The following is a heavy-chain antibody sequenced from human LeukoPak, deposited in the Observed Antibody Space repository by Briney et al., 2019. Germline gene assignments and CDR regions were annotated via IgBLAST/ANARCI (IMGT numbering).Heavy chain of an antibody. CDR1: GFTFSSYA. CDR3: ARLRTYGYYYDGMDV. V-gene: IGHV3-23*01. D-gene: IGHD3-16*01. CDR2: ISGSGGST. J-gene: IGHJ6*02. Sequence: GGSLRLSCAASGFTFSSYAMSWVRQAPGKGLEWVSAISGSGGSTYYADSVKGRFTISRDNAENSLYLQMNSLRAEDTAVYYCARLRTYGYYYDGMDVRGQGTTVTVSS.